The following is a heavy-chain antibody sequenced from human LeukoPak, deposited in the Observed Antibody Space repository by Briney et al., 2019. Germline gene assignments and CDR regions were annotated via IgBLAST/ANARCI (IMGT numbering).Heavy chain of an antibody. J-gene: IGHJ3*02. Sequence: SETLSLTCTVSGGSISSYYWSWIRQPPGKGLEWIGYIYYSGSTNYNPSLRSRVTISVDTSKNQFSLKLSSVTAADTAVYYCARDHTYYDILTGYTPGAFDIWGQGTMVTVSS. CDR3: ARDHTYYDILTGYTPGAFDI. V-gene: IGHV4-59*01. CDR1: GGSISSYY. D-gene: IGHD3-9*01. CDR2: IYYSGST.